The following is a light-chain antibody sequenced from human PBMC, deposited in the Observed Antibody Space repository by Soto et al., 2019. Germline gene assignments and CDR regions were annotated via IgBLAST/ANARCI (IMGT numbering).Light chain of an antibody. CDR1: RDISNY. Sequence: DIQMTQSPSSLSASVGDRVTISCQASRDISNYLSWYQQKPGKAPKLLIYGASNLETGVPSRFSGSGSGTDFTFTISSLHLEDIATYFCQQYSTLRWTFGQGTKVEV. CDR3: QQYSTLRWT. CDR2: GAS. J-gene: IGKJ1*01. V-gene: IGKV1-33*01.